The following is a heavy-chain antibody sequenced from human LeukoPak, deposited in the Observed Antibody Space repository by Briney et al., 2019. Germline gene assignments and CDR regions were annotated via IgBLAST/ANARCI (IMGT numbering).Heavy chain of an antibody. V-gene: IGHV1-8*01. J-gene: IGHJ4*02. CDR1: GYTFTSYD. D-gene: IGHD1-26*01. CDR2: MNPNSGYT. Sequence: GASVKVSCKASGYTFTSYDINWVRQATGQGLEWMGWMNPNSGYTGYAPKFQGRVTMTRDTSTSTAYMELSSLRSDDAAVYYCARGLELLDYWGQGTLVTVSS. CDR3: ARGLELLDY.